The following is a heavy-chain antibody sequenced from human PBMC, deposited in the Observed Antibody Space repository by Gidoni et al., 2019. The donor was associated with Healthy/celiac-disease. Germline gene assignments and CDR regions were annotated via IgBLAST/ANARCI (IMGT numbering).Heavy chain of an antibody. J-gene: IGHJ5*02. V-gene: IGHV5-51*01. CDR2: IYPGDSDT. D-gene: IGHD6-13*01. Sequence: EVQLVQSGAEVKKPGESMKISCKGYGYSFPSYWIGWVRQMPGKGLEWMGIIYPGDSDTRYSPSFQGQVTISADKSISTAYLQWSSLKASDTAMYYCARHGIAAAGTWNWFDPWGQGTLVTVSS. CDR1: GYSFPSYW. CDR3: ARHGIAAAGTWNWFDP.